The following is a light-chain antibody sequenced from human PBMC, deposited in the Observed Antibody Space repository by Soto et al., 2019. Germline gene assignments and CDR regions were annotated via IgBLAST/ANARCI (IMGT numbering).Light chain of an antibody. V-gene: IGKV3-20*01. CDR2: GAS. Sequence: EIVLTQSPGTLSLSPGERATLSCRASQSVSSSYLAWYQQKPGQAPRLLIYGASSRATGIPDGFSGSGSWTDFTLTIRRLEPEDFAVYYCQQYDSSPVTFGQGTKVEIK. CDR1: QSVSSSY. J-gene: IGKJ1*01. CDR3: QQYDSSPVT.